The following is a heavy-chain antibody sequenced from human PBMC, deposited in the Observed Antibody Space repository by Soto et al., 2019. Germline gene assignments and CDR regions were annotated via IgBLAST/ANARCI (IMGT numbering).Heavy chain of an antibody. CDR1: GGTFSNYA. V-gene: IGHV1-69*01. J-gene: IGHJ4*02. D-gene: IGHD2-15*01. Sequence: QVHLVQSGAEVKKPGSSVKVSCKTSGGTFSNYAVSWVRQAPGQGLEWVGAIIPIFGTIAYAQKFQGRVTISADESTSTAYLELSSLRSEDTAVYYWASAVGGFGVPWIGYWGQGNLVTVSS. CDR2: IIPIFGTI. CDR3: ASAVGGFGVPWIGY.